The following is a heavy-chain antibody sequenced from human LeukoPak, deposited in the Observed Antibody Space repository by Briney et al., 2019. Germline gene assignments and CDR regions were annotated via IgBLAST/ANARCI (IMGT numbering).Heavy chain of an antibody. CDR2: ISAYNGNT. V-gene: IGHV1-18*01. CDR3: ARDSLEQWLVSWFDP. D-gene: IGHD6-19*01. J-gene: IGHJ5*02. CDR1: GYTFTSYG. Sequence: ASVKVSCKASGYTFTSYGISWVRQAPGQGLEWMGWISAYNGNTNYAQKLQGRVTMTTDTSTSTAYMELRSLRSDDTAVYYCARDSLEQWLVSWFDPWAREPWSPSPQ.